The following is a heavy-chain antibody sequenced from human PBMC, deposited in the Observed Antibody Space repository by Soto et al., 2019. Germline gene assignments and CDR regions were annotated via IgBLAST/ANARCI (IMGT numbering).Heavy chain of an antibody. Sequence: ASVKVSCKASGYTFTSYYMHWVRQAPGQGLEWMGIINPSGGSTSYAQKFQGRVTMTRDTSTSTVYMELSSLRSEDTAVYYCARDGDEYCSSTSCFYGDYFSHNYYYYGMDVWGQGTTVTV. CDR2: INPSGGST. D-gene: IGHD2-2*01. CDR1: GYTFTSYY. J-gene: IGHJ6*02. CDR3: ARDGDEYCSSTSCFYGDYFSHNYYYYGMDV. V-gene: IGHV1-46*01.